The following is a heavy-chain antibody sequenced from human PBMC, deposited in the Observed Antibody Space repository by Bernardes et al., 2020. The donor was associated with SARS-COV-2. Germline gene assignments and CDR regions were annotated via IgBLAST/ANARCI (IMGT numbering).Heavy chain of an antibody. CDR3: ARDGAVATISYAMKYYYYYGMDV. CDR1: GYTFTGYY. J-gene: IGHJ6*02. D-gene: IGHD5-12*01. CDR2: INPNSGGT. Sequence: AGVKVSCKASGYTFTGYYMHWVRQAPGQGLEWMGWINPNSGGTNYAQKFQGWVTMTRDTSISTAYMELSRLRSDDTAVYYCARDGAVATISYAMKYYYYYGMDVWGQGTTVTVSS. V-gene: IGHV1-2*04.